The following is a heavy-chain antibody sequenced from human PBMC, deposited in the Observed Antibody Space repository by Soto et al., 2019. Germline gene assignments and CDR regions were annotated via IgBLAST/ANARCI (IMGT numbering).Heavy chain of an antibody. V-gene: IGHV4-31*03. J-gene: IGHJ4*02. CDR1: GDSISGGNYY. CDR2: IYYTGTT. D-gene: IGHD3-16*01. CDR3: ARLTGVFRLVLDY. Sequence: SETLSLTCTVSGDSISGGNYYWTWIRQHPGRGLEWVGYIYYTGTTHYSPSLQSRVTMSVDTSKNQISLTLTSLTPADTAVYFCARLTGVFRLVLDYWGQGTQVTVSS.